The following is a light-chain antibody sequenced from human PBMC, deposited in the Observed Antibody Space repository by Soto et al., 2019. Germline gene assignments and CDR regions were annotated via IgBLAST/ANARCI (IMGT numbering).Light chain of an antibody. Sequence: EIPLTQSPSSLAASVVDRLTLTCRASRNVSIYLNWYQHKPGKGPTLLIHATSNLQIGVPSRFSGSGSGTEFTLTISSLEPEDFGTYYCQQSYKMPSFGQGTRLEI. CDR1: RNVSIY. CDR2: ATS. J-gene: IGKJ5*01. CDR3: QQSYKMPS. V-gene: IGKV1-39*01.